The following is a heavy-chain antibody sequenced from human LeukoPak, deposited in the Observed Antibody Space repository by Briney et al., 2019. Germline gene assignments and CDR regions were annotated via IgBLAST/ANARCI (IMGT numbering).Heavy chain of an antibody. D-gene: IGHD2-21*01. CDR3: AARVVVIARVFDY. CDR2: IIPIFGTA. V-gene: IGHV1-69*05. J-gene: IGHJ4*02. Sequence: SVKVSCKASGGTFSSYAISWVRQAPGQGLEWMGGIIPIFGTANYAQKFQGRVTITTDESTSTAYMELSSLRSGDTAVYYCAARVVVIARVFDYWGQGTLVTVSS. CDR1: GGTFSSYA.